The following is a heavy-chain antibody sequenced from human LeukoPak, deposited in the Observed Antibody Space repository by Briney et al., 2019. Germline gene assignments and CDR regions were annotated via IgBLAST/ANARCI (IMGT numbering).Heavy chain of an antibody. CDR1: GLTFIHAW. Sequence: GGSLRLSCAASGLTFIHAWMSWVRQAPGKGLEWVGRIRSKADGGTTEYAAPVKGRFTISRDDSKNTLYLQMNSLQSEDTAVYYCTTTQPFSIAVAGTRLDYWGQGTLVTVSS. CDR2: IRSKADGGTT. D-gene: IGHD6-19*01. V-gene: IGHV3-15*01. CDR3: TTTQPFSIAVAGTRLDY. J-gene: IGHJ4*02.